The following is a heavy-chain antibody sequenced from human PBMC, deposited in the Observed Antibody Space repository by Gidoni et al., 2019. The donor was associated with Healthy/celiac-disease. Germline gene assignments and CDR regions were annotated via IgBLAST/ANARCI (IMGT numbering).Heavy chain of an antibody. J-gene: IGHJ4*02. CDR2: IKTKTDGGAT. V-gene: IGHV3-15*01. D-gene: IGHD1-26*01. CDR3: TTVQWELLDDYFDY. CDR1: GFTVRYAW. Sequence: EMQLVESGGGLVKPGGSLRLSCAASGFTVRYAWMSWVRQAPGKGLEWVGRIKTKTDGGATDYAAPVKGRFTISRDDSKSTLYLQMNSLKTEDTAVYYCTTVQWELLDDYFDYWGQGTLVTVSS.